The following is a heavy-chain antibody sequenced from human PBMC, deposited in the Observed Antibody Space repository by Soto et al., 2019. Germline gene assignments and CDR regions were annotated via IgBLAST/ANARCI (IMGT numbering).Heavy chain of an antibody. J-gene: IGHJ5*02. D-gene: IGHD6-13*01. CDR3: ARVGYSSSWYWWFDP. CDR2: MNPNSGNT. V-gene: IGHV1-8*01. Sequence: ASVKVSRKASGYTFTSYDINWVRQATGQGLEWMGWMNPNSGNTGYAQKFQGRVTMTRNTSISTAYMELSSLRSGDTAVYYCARVGYSSSWYWWFDPWGQGTLVTVSS. CDR1: GYTFTSYD.